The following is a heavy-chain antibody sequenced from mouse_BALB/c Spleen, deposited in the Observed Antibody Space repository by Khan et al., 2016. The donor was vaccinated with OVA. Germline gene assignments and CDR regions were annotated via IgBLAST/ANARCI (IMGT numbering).Heavy chain of an antibody. CDR2: IDPSDSKT. D-gene: IGHD2-10*02. Sequence: QVQLQQSGAELVRPGASVKLSCKASGYTFTSYWMNWVKQRPGQGLEWIGMIDPSDSKTHYNQMFKDKATLAVDKSSSTAYMHLTSLTSEASAVYCCARGGYGTSFAFWGQGTLVTVSA. CDR3: ARGGYGTSFAF. V-gene: IGHV1-61*01. CDR1: GYTFTSYW. J-gene: IGHJ3*01.